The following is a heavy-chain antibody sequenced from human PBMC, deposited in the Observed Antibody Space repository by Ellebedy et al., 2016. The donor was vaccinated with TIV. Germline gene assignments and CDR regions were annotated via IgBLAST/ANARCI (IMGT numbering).Heavy chain of an antibody. J-gene: IGHJ6*02. CDR1: GYTFTSYY. V-gene: IGHV1-46*01. Sequence: AASVKVSCKASGYTFTSYYMHWVRQAPGQGLEWMGLMNPSGRSTTYAQRFQDRVTMTRDTHTNTVYMELRSLRSEDTAVYYCARDRDAAMASFYYYGMDVWGQGTTVTVS. D-gene: IGHD2-2*01. CDR3: ARDRDAAMASFYYYGMDV. CDR2: MNPSGRST.